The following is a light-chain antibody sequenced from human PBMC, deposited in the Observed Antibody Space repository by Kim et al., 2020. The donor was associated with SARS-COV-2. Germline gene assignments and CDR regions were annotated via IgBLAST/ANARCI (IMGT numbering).Light chain of an antibody. CDR3: LQHKTFPYT. Sequence: ASLRDRGPLPCRAGQGISRFLAWVQQKAGKGPKRLIYDVSTLQSGVPSRFSGSGSGTEFTLTITSLQPEDFATYFCLQHKTFPYTFGQGTKLEI. CDR1: QGISRF. J-gene: IGKJ2*01. CDR2: DVS. V-gene: IGKV1-17*03.